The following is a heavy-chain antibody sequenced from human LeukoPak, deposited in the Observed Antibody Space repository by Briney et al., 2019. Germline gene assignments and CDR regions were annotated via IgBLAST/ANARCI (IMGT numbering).Heavy chain of an antibody. CDR3: AKDYVSGGYCSSASCWPFEC. D-gene: IGHD2-2*01. J-gene: IGHJ4*02. Sequence: GGSLRLSCAASGXTFSSYAMSWVRQAPGKGLEWVSGISGSGGEIWYADSVKGRFTISRDNSKNTLYLQMNSLRTEDTALYYCAKDYVSGGYCSSASCWPFECWGQGTLVTVSS. V-gene: IGHV3-23*01. CDR1: GXTFSSYA. CDR2: ISGSGGEI.